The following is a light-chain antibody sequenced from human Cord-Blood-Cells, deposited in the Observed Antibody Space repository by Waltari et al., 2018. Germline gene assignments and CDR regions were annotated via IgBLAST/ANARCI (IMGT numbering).Light chain of an antibody. CDR3: QQSYSTPRT. V-gene: IGKV1-39*01. J-gene: IGKJ4*01. CDR2: AAS. Sequence: IQLTPSPSSLSASVGDRVTITCRASQSISSYLKWYQQKPGKAPKLLVYAASSLQSGVPSRVSGSGSGTDFTLTISCLQPEDFATYYCQQSYSTPRTFGGGTKVEIK. CDR1: QSISSY.